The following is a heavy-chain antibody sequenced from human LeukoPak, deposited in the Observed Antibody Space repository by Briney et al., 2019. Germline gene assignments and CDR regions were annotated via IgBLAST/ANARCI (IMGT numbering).Heavy chain of an antibody. CDR2: IIPIFGTA. CDR3: ARGGGYCSSTSCYTGIIRGWFDP. Sequence: SVKASCKASGGTFSSYAISWVRQAPGQGLEWMGGIIPIFGTANYAQKFQGRVTITTDTSTSTAYMELRSLRSDDTAVYYCARGGGYCSSTSCYTGIIRGWFDPWGQGTLVTVSS. V-gene: IGHV1-69*05. D-gene: IGHD2-2*02. J-gene: IGHJ5*02. CDR1: GGTFSSYA.